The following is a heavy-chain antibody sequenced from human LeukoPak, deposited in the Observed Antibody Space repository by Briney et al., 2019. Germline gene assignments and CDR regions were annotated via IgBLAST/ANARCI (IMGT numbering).Heavy chain of an antibody. CDR2: INPSGGNT. D-gene: IGHD6-19*01. CDR1: EYTFTSYY. CDR3: AREGPGSGCFFDY. Sequence: GASVKVSCKASEYTFTSYYMHWLRQAPGQGLEWMGIINPSGGNTNYAQKFQGRVTMTRDTSTSTVFMEVNSLRSEDTAMYYCAREGPGSGCFFDYWGQGTLVTVSS. V-gene: IGHV1-46*01. J-gene: IGHJ4*02.